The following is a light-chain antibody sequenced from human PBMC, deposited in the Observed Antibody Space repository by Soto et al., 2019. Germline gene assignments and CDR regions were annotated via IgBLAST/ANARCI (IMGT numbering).Light chain of an antibody. V-gene: IGKV3D-15*01. CDR3: QQYNDSPT. Sequence: EIVMTQSPATLSVSPGERATLSCRASQSVSSDLAWYQLKPGQAPRLLIFGASTRATGIPARFSGSGSGTEFTLTISSLQSEDFAVYYCQQYNDSPTFGQGTKVDTK. J-gene: IGKJ1*01. CDR2: GAS. CDR1: QSVSSD.